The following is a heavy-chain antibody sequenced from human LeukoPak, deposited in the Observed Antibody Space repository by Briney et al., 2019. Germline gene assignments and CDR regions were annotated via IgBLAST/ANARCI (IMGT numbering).Heavy chain of an antibody. CDR3: ARIGFRYDSSGYQHNWFDP. CDR2: IYYSVST. V-gene: IGHV4-59*01. Sequence: SETLSLTCTVSGGSISSYYWSWIRQPPGKGLEWIGYIYYSVSTNYNPSLKSRVTISVDTSKNQFSLKLSSVTAADTAVYYCARIGFRYDSSGYQHNWFDPWGQGTLVTVSS. D-gene: IGHD3-22*01. J-gene: IGHJ5*02. CDR1: GGSISSYY.